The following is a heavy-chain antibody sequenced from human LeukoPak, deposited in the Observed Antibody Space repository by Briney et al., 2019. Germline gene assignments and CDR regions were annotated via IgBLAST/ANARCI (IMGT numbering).Heavy chain of an antibody. J-gene: IGHJ4*02. Sequence: ASVKVSCKASGYTFTTYEIDWVRQAPGQGLEWMGWMNPDSGDTAYAQKFQGRVTMTRDTSMGAAYMELSSLVSEDTAVYYCARGFSDYDGNDYAIVKYWGQGTLVTVSS. D-gene: IGHD3-22*01. CDR1: GYTFTTYE. CDR3: ARGFSDYDGNDYAIVKY. CDR2: MNPDSGDT. V-gene: IGHV1-8*01.